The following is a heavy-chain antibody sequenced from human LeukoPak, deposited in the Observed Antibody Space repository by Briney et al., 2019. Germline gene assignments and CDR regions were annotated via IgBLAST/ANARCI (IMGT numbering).Heavy chain of an antibody. CDR1: GGFISTSNYY. D-gene: IGHD2-2*01. CDR2: IFYSGST. Sequence: SETLSLTCTVSGGFISTSNYYWGWIRQPAGKGLEWIGNIFYSGSTYYSPSLRSRVTISLDTSRNQFSLKLSSVTAADTAVYYCARPGGSSEGRPFDYWGQGTLVTVSS. J-gene: IGHJ4*02. V-gene: IGHV4-39*07. CDR3: ARPGGSSEGRPFDY.